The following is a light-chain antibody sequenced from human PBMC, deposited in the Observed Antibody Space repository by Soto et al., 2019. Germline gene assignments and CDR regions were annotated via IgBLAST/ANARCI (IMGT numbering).Light chain of an antibody. Sequence: NFMLTQPHSVSESPGKTVTISCTVSSGSIASNYVQWYQQRPGSAPTTLIFEDNQRFSGVPGRFSGSIDGSSNSASLTISGLKTEDEAVYYCQSYRGSKVIFGGGTKLTV. CDR3: QSYRGSKVI. CDR1: SGSIASNY. CDR2: EDN. J-gene: IGLJ2*01. V-gene: IGLV6-57*02.